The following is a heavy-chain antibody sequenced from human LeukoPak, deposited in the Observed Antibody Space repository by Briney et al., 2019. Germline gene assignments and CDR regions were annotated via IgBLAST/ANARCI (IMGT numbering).Heavy chain of an antibody. CDR1: GFTFSSYA. D-gene: IGHD6-19*01. CDR2: ISYDGSNK. J-gene: IGHJ4*02. V-gene: IGHV3-30-3*01. CDR3: ARDQGEQWLVSQHWLGY. Sequence: GGSLRLSCAASGFTFSSYAMHWVRQAPGKGLEWVAVISYDGSNKNYADSVKGRFTISRDNSKNTLYLQMNSLRAEDTAVYYCARDQGEQWLVSQHWLGYWGQGTLVTVSS.